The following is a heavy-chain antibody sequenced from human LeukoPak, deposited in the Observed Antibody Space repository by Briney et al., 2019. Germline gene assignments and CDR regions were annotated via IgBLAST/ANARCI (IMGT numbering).Heavy chain of an antibody. D-gene: IGHD3-10*01. CDR2: INYTGSN. V-gene: IGHV4-59*01. CDR3: ARDTTVRGVFTTRYYYYYYGMDV. CDR1: GGFISNYY. Sequence: SETLSLTCSVAGGFISNYYWSWIRQPPGKGLEWIGYINYTGSNNYNPSLKSRVAISVDTSKNQFSLKLSSVTAADTAVYYCARDTTVRGVFTTRYYYYYYGMDVWGQGTTVTVSS. J-gene: IGHJ6*02.